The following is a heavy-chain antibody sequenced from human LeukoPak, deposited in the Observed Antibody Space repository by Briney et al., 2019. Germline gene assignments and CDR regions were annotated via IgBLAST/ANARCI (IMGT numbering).Heavy chain of an antibody. CDR1: GGSPTSYY. J-gene: IGHJ4*02. CDR3: ARATDSNGWLFDY. V-gene: IGHV4-59*01. Sequence: SETLSLACTLPGGSPTSYYWSWSRQPPEKGLEWIGYINYSGSTNNNPSLKSRVTISVDTSRNQFSLKLTSVTAADTAVYYCARATDSNGWLFDYWGQGTLVTVSS. D-gene: IGHD6-19*01. CDR2: INYSGST.